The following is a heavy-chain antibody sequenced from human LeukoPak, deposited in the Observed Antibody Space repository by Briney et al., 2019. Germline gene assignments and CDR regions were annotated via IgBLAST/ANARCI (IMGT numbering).Heavy chain of an antibody. V-gene: IGHV4-59*12. J-gene: IGHJ4*02. Sequence: PSETLSLTCTVSGGSISSYYWSWIRQPPGKGLEWIGYIYYSGSTNYNPSLKSRVTISVDTSKNQFSLKLSSVTAADTAVYYCARETTYHYDSSASGSGSWGQGTLVTVSS. CDR1: GGSISSYY. D-gene: IGHD3-22*01. CDR2: IYYSGST. CDR3: ARETTYHYDSSASGSGS.